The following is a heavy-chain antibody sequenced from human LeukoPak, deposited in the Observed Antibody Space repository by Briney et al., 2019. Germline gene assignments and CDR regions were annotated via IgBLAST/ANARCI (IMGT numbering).Heavy chain of an antibody. Sequence: SETLSLTCTVSGYSISSGYYWGWIRQPPGKGLEWIGSIYHSGSTYYNPSLKSRVTISVDTSKNQFSLKLSSVTAADTAVYHCARGILRYFDWPNWFDPWGQGTLVTVSS. CDR2: IYHSGST. CDR1: GYSISSGYY. J-gene: IGHJ5*02. V-gene: IGHV4-38-2*02. D-gene: IGHD3-9*01. CDR3: ARGILRYFDWPNWFDP.